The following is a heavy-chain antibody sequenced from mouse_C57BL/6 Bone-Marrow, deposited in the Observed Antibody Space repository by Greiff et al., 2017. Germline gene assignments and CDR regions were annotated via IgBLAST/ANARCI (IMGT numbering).Heavy chain of an antibody. CDR3: ARSHYAGYYAYYFDY. Sequence: VQLQQPGAELVKPGASVKLSCKASGYTFTSYWMHWVKQRPGRGLEWIGRIDPNSGGTKYNEKFKSKATLTVDKPSRTAYLQLSSLTSEDSAVYYCARSHYAGYYAYYFDYWCQGTTLTVSS. J-gene: IGHJ2*01. CDR1: GYTFTSYW. CDR2: IDPNSGGT. V-gene: IGHV1-72*01. D-gene: IGHD2-3*01.